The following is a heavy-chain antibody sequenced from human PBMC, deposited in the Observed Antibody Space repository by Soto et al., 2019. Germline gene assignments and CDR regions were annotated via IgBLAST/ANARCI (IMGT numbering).Heavy chain of an antibody. CDR3: ARRYGRYFDY. Sequence: QVQLQESGPGLVKPSETLSLTCTVSGGSISSYYWSWIRQPPGKGLEWIGYIYYSGSTNYNPSLKSRATISIDTSKYQFALKLSSVTAADTAVDYCARRYGRYFDYWGQGTLVTVSS. CDR1: GGSISSYY. J-gene: IGHJ4*02. CDR2: IYYSGST. D-gene: IGHD4-17*01. V-gene: IGHV4-59*08.